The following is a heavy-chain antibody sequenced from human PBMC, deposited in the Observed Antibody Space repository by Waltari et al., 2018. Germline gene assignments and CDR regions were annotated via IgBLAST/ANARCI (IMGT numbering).Heavy chain of an antibody. D-gene: IGHD1-26*01. J-gene: IGHJ6*03. CDR1: GFTFSSYW. CDR3: ARINSGSYYGYYYYYYMDV. V-gene: IGHV3-7*01. Sequence: EVQLVESGGGLVQPGGSLRLSCAASGFTFSSYWMSWVRQAPGKGLEWVANIKQDGSEKYYGDSVKGRFTISRDNAKNSLYLQMNSLRAEDTAVYYCARINSGSYYGYYYYYYMDVWGKGTTVTISS. CDR2: IKQDGSEK.